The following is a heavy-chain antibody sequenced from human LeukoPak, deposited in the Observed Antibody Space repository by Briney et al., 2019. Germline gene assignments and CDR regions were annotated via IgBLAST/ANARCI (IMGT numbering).Heavy chain of an antibody. CDR1: GYTFTAYY. V-gene: IGHV1-2*02. CDR2: INPNSGGT. J-gene: IGHJ6*02. CDR3: ARDHLVVPGGYEDHYYGMDV. Sequence: ASVKVSCKASGYTFTAYYMHWVRQAPGQGLEWMGWINPNSGGTNHAQKFQGRVTMTRDTSISTANMELSRLRSDDTAVYYCARDHLVVPGGYEDHYYGMDVWGQGTTVTVSS. D-gene: IGHD2-2*01.